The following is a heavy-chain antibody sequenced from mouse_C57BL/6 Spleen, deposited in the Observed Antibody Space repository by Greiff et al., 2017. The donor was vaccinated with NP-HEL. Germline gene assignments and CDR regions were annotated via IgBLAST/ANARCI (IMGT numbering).Heavy chain of an antibody. J-gene: IGHJ1*03. CDR1: GYSITSGYY. Sequence: EVQLMESGPGLVKPSQSLSLTCSVTGYSITSGYYWNWIRQFPGNKLEWMGYISYDGSNNYNPSLKNRISITRDTSKNQFFLKLNSVTTEDTATYYCARITTVVAPYFDVWGTGTTVTVSS. CDR2: ISYDGSN. V-gene: IGHV3-6*01. D-gene: IGHD1-1*01. CDR3: ARITTVVAPYFDV.